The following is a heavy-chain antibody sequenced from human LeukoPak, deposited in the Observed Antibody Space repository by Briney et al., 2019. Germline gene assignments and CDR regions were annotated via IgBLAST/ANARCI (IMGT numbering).Heavy chain of an antibody. Sequence: SETLSFTCTVSGGSISSSSYYWGWIRQPPGKGLEWIGSIYYSGSTYYNPSLKSRVTISVDTSKNQFSLKLSSVTAADTAVYYCASGIVVVPAAIPPFDYWGQGTLVTVSS. J-gene: IGHJ4*02. V-gene: IGHV4-39*07. D-gene: IGHD2-2*01. CDR1: GGSISSSSYY. CDR2: IYYSGST. CDR3: ASGIVVVPAAIPPFDY.